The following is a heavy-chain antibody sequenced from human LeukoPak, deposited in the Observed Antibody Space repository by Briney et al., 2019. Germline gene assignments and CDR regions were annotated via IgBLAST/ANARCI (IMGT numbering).Heavy chain of an antibody. CDR2: IYTSGST. CDR1: GGSISSGSYY. J-gene: IGHJ4*02. CDR3: ASGVTYYFDY. Sequence: PSETLSLTCTVSGGSISSGSYYWSWIRQPAGKGLEWIGRIYTSGSTNYNPSLKSRVTISVDTSKNQFSLKLSSVTAADTAVYYCASGVTYYFDYWGQGTLVTVSS. V-gene: IGHV4-61*02. D-gene: IGHD3-16*01.